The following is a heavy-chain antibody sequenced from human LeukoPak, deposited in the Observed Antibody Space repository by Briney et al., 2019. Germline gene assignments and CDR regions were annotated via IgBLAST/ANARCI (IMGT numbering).Heavy chain of an antibody. CDR1: GYTFTAYY. Sequence: ASVRVSCKTSGYTFTAYYIHWVRQAPGQGLEWMGWINPNTGGTSYAQKSQGRVTMSRDTSISTAYMELSRLSSDDTAVYYCARDYYDRFGYGAFDYWGQGTLVIVSS. D-gene: IGHD3-22*01. CDR2: INPNTGGT. CDR3: ARDYYDRFGYGAFDY. J-gene: IGHJ4*02. V-gene: IGHV1-2*02.